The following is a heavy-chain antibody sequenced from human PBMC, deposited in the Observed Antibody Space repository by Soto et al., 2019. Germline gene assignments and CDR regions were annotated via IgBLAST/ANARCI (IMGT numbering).Heavy chain of an antibody. D-gene: IGHD3-16*01. J-gene: IGHJ4*02. CDR1: GFTFSSYV. Sequence: EVQLLESGGDLVQPGGSLRLSCAASGFTFSSYVMTWVRQAPGKGLEWVSSISGSGSMTYYTNYADSVKGRFTISRDNSKNTLYLQMSSLRAEDTAVYYCAKVMIPNDDTMFHYWGQGTLVTVSS. CDR3: AKVMIPNDDTMFHY. V-gene: IGHV3-23*01. CDR2: ISGSGSMTYYT.